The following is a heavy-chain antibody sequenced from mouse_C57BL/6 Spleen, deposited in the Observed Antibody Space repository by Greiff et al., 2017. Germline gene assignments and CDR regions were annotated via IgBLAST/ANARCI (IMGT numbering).Heavy chain of an antibody. Sequence: EVMMVESGGGLVKPGGSLKLSCAASGFTFSSYTMSWVRQTPEKRLEWVATISGGGGNTYYPDSVKGRFTISRDNAKNTLYLQMSSLRSEDTALYYCARQDPGSSYWYFDVWGTGTTVTVSS. CDR1: GFTFSSYT. CDR3: ARQDPGSSYWYFDV. D-gene: IGHD1-1*01. CDR2: ISGGGGNT. J-gene: IGHJ1*03. V-gene: IGHV5-9*01.